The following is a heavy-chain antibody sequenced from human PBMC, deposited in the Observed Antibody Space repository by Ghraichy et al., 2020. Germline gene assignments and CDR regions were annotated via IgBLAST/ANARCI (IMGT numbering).Heavy chain of an antibody. V-gene: IGHV5-51*01. D-gene: IGHD1-26*01. CDR1: GYSFITNW. J-gene: IGHJ4*02. Sequence: GGSLRLSCKGSGYSFITNWIAWVRQMPGKVLEWMGIIYPGDSDTRYSPSFQGQVTISADKSISTAYLQWSSLKASDTAMYYCARRSGSYEDYWGQGTLVTVSS. CDR3: ARRSGSYEDY. CDR2: IYPGDSDT.